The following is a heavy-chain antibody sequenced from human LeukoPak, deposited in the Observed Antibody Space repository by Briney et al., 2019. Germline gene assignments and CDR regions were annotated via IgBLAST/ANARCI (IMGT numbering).Heavy chain of an antibody. D-gene: IGHD5-24*01. CDR1: GGSISSYY. J-gene: IGHJ4*02. CDR3: ARDGRDEGFDY. V-gene: IGHV4-59*01. CDR2: IYYSGST. Sequence: SETLSLTCTVSGGSISSYYWSWIRQPPGKGLEWIGYIYYSGSTNYNPSLKSRVTISVDTSKNQFSLKLSSVTAADTAVYYCARDGRDEGFDYWGQGTLVTVSS.